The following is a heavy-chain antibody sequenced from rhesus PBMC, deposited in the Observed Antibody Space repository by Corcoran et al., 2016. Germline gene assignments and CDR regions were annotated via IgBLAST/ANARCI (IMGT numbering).Heavy chain of an antibody. Sequence: DVQLVESGGGLVKPGGSLRLSCVASGFTFSSYEMHWVRQAPGKGLEWVLVISESGGTIYSADSVKGRFTISRDNAKHSLFLQMNSLRAEDTAVYYCTRVGRWLAHTYFDYWGQGVLVTVSS. CDR3: TRVGRWLAHTYFDY. CDR2: ISESGGTI. J-gene: IGHJ4*01. V-gene: IGHV3-100*02. CDR1: GFTFSSYE. D-gene: IGHD6-37*01.